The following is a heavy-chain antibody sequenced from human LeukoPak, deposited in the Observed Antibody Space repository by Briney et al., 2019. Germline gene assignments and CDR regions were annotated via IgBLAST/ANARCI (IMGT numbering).Heavy chain of an antibody. CDR2: ISCSSSYI. Sequence: GGSLRLSCAASGFTFSSYSMNWVRQAPGKGLEWVSSISCSSSYIYYADSVKGRFTISRDNAKNSLYLQMNSLRAEDTAVYYCARDGGPDIVVVPAAIRVGMDVWGQGTTVTVSS. D-gene: IGHD2-2*02. CDR3: ARDGGPDIVVVPAAIRVGMDV. J-gene: IGHJ6*02. CDR1: GFTFSSYS. V-gene: IGHV3-21*01.